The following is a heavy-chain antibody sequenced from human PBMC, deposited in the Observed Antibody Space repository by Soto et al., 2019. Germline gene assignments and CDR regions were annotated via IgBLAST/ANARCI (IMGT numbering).Heavy chain of an antibody. D-gene: IGHD2-8*01. V-gene: IGHV3-23*01. CDR3: AGRYCTNGVCYTNYYYYIDV. CDR2: ITTSGGNT. CDR1: GFTFRTYA. Sequence: EVQLLESGGGLVQPGGSLRLSCAASGFTFRTYATSWVRQAPGKGLEWVSTITTSGGNTYYADSVQGRFTISRENSKNTLYLQMNSLRAEDTAVYYCAGRYCTNGVCYTNYYYYIDVWGKGTTVTVSS. J-gene: IGHJ6*03.